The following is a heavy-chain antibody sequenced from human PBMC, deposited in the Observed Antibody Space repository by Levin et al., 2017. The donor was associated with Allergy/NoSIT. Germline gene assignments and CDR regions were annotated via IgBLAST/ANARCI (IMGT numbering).Heavy chain of an antibody. CDR2: IKQDGSEK. CDR1: GFTFSSYW. D-gene: IGHD2-8*02. V-gene: IGHV3-7*01. CDR3: ARDRALGYCTGGVCHENYFDY. Sequence: AGGSLRLSCAASGFTFSSYWMSWVRQAPGKGLEWVANIKQDGSEKYYVDSVKGRFTISRDNAKNSLYLQMNSLRAEDTAVYYCARDRALGYCTGGVCHENYFDYWGQGTLVTVSS. J-gene: IGHJ4*02.